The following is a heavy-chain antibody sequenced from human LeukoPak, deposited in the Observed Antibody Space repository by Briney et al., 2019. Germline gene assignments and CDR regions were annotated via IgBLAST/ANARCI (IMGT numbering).Heavy chain of an antibody. Sequence: SETLSLTCTVSGGSISSYYWSWIRQPPGKGLEWTGYIYNSGSTNYNPSLKSRVTISVDTAKNQFSLKLSYVTAADTAVYYCARGGYSYGYDDDFDYWGQGTLVTVSS. CDR2: IYNSGST. D-gene: IGHD5-18*01. CDR1: GGSISSYY. V-gene: IGHV4-59*01. J-gene: IGHJ4*02. CDR3: ARGGYSYGYDDDFDY.